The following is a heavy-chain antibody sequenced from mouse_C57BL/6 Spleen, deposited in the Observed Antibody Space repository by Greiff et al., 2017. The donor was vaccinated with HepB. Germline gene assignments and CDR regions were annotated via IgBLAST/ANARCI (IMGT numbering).Heavy chain of an antibody. D-gene: IGHD2-5*01. CDR3: ARGAYYSNPMDY. CDR1: GYTFTSYW. CDR2: IHPNSGST. J-gene: IGHJ4*01. Sequence: VQLQQPGAELVKPGASVKLSCKASGYTFTSYWMHWVKQRPGQGLEWIGMIHPNSGSTNYNEKFKSKATLTVDKSSSTAYMQLSSLTSEDSAVYYCARGAYYSNPMDYWGQGTSVTVSS. V-gene: IGHV1-64*01.